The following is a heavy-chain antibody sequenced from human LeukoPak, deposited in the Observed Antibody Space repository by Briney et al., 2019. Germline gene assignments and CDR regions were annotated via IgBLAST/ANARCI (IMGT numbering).Heavy chain of an antibody. Sequence: PGGSLRLSCAASGFTFSSYAMSWVRQAPGKGLEWVAVISYDGSNKYYADSVKGRFTISRDNSKNTLYLQMNSLRAEDTAVYYCARDLYDGGSWGYFDYWGQGTLVTVSS. CDR1: GFTFSSYA. J-gene: IGHJ4*02. V-gene: IGHV3-30*04. CDR3: ARDLYDGGSWGYFDY. D-gene: IGHD2-15*01. CDR2: ISYDGSNK.